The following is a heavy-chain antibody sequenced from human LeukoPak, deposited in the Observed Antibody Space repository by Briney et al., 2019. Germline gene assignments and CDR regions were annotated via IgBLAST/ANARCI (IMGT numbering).Heavy chain of an antibody. CDR1: GFTFSGYW. CDR2: ISGSGDTT. J-gene: IGHJ3*02. Sequence: GGSLRLSCAASGFTFSGYWMSWVRQAPGKGLEWVSAISGSGDTTYYADSVKGRFTISRDNAKNSLYLQMNSLRAEDTAVYYCARDLADYYDSSGYSGGAFDIWGQGTMVTVSS. V-gene: IGHV3-21*01. D-gene: IGHD3-22*01. CDR3: ARDLADYYDSSGYSGGAFDI.